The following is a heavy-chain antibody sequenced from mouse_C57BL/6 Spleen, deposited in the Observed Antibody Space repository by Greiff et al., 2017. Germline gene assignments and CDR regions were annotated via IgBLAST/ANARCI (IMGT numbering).Heavy chain of an antibody. CDR1: GYTFTSYW. D-gene: IGHD2-3*01. J-gene: IGHJ3*01. Sequence: QVQLQQPGTELVKPGASVKLSCKASGYTFTSYWMPWVKQRPGQGLEWIGNINPSNGGTNYNEKFKSKATLTVDKSSSTAYMQLSSLTSEDSAVYYCARSHGLLLAWFAYWGQGTLVTVSA. CDR3: ARSHGLLLAWFAY. CDR2: INPSNGGT. V-gene: IGHV1-53*01.